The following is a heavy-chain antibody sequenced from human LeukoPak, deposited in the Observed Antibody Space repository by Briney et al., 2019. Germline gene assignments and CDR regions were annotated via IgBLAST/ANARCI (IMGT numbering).Heavy chain of an antibody. CDR1: GFTFSSSG. CDR3: AMAGPSGYKSGFDP. D-gene: IGHD3-3*01. V-gene: IGHV3-21*01. CDR2: ISGGSNYI. J-gene: IGHJ5*02. Sequence: GGSLRLSCAASGFTFSSSGMSWVRQAPGKGLEWVSSISGGSNYIYYADSLKGRFTISRDNAKNSLSLQMNSLRDEDTAVYYCAMAGPSGYKSGFDPWGQGTLVTVSS.